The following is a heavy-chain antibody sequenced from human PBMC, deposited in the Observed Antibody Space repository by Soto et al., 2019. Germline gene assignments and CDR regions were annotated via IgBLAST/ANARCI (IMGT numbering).Heavy chain of an antibody. CDR3: ARDVEMATPNYFDY. CDR2: IIPILGIA. V-gene: IGHV1-69*08. CDR1: GGTFSSYT. Sequence: QVQLVQSGAEVKKPGSSVKVSCKASGGTFSSYTISWVRQAPGQGLEWMGRIIPILGIANYAQKFQGRVTLIPIKHXSTAYMELSSLRSEDTAVYYCARDVEMATPNYFDYWGQGTLVTVSS. D-gene: IGHD5-12*01. J-gene: IGHJ4*02.